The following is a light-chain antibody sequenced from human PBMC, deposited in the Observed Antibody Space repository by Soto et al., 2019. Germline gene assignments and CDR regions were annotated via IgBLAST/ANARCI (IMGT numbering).Light chain of an antibody. Sequence: QSALTQPRSVSGSPGQSVTISCTGTSSDVGEYNYVSWYQQYPGQAPKLVIYDVSKRPSGVTDRFSGSKSGNTASLTISGLQAEDEADYYCCSFAGSYTFWVFGGGTKLTVL. J-gene: IGLJ3*02. CDR3: CSFAGSYTFWV. CDR1: SSDVGEYNY. V-gene: IGLV2-11*02. CDR2: DVS.